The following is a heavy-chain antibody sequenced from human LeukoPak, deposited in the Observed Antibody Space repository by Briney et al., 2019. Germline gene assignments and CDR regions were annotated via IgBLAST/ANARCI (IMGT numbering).Heavy chain of an antibody. D-gene: IGHD2-15*01. CDR2: IYYSGST. CDR3: ARLGYCSGGSCYRKYYYYGMDV. CDR1: GGSLSSYY. J-gene: IGHJ6*02. V-gene: IGHV4-59*01. Sequence: PSETLSLTCTVSGGSLSSYYWSWIRQPPGKGLEWIGYIYYSGSTNYNPSLTSRVTISVDTSKNQFSLKLSSVTAADTAVYYCARLGYCSGGSCYRKYYYYGMDVWGQGTTGTVSS.